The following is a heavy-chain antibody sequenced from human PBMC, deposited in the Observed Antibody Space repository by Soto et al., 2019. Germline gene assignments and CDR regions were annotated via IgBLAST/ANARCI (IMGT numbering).Heavy chain of an antibody. Sequence: GASVKVSCKASGGTFSSYAISWVRQAPGQGLEWMGGIIPIFGTANYAQKFQGRVTITADESTSTAYMELSSLRSEDTAVYYCARAQQDRGCFDIWGQGTMVTVSS. D-gene: IGHD2-2*01. CDR3: ARAQQDRGCFDI. V-gene: IGHV1-69*13. CDR2: IIPIFGTA. J-gene: IGHJ3*02. CDR1: GGTFSSYA.